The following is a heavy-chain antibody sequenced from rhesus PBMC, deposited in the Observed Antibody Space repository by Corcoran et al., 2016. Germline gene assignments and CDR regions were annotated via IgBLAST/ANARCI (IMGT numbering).Heavy chain of an antibody. V-gene: IGHV4-160*01. Sequence: QVQLQESGPGLVKPSETLSLTCAVFGGSFSSNWWSWIRQSQGKGLEWIGTIDGGDGRTRYHHSLKNRVHISTYTSKNPFSLNLIFVTAAGTAVYYCARDFAYWGQGVLVTVSS. CDR3: ARDFAY. CDR1: GGSFSSNW. CDR2: IDGGDGRT. J-gene: IGHJ4*01.